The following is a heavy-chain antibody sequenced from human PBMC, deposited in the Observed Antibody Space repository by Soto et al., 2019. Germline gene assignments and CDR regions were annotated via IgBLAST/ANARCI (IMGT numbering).Heavy chain of an antibody. J-gene: IGHJ2*01. D-gene: IGHD2-2*01. CDR2: ISGSGGST. CDR3: AKDRLPAYCSSTSCYGWDWYFDL. CDR1: GFTFSSYA. Sequence: GGSLRLSCAASGFTFSSYAMSWVRQAPGKGLEWVSAISGSGGSTYYADSVKGRFTISRDNSKNTLYLQMNSLRAEDTAVYYCAKDRLPAYCSSTSCYGWDWYFDLWGRGTLVTVSS. V-gene: IGHV3-23*01.